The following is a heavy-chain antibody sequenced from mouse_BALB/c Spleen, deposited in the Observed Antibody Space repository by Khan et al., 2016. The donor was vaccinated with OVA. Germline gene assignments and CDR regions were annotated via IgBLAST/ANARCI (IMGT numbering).Heavy chain of an antibody. J-gene: IGHJ1*01. V-gene: IGHV3-5*02. Sequence: EVKLEESGPGLVKPSQTVSLTCTVTGISITSGNYRWSWIRQFPGNKLEWIGNIYYSGTVNYNPSLTSRTTITRDTSKNQFFLEMNSLTAEDTATYYCARDYGSLYWYFDVWGAGTTVTVSS. D-gene: IGHD1-1*01. CDR3: ARDYGSLYWYFDV. CDR1: GISITSGNYR. CDR2: IYYSGTV.